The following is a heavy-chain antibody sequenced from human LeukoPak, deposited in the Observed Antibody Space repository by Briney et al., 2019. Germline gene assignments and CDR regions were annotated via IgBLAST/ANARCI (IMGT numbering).Heavy chain of an antibody. J-gene: IGHJ4*02. CDR3: ARDRNYYDSSGYYFDY. Sequence: SQTLSLTCTVSGGSISSGDYYWSWIRQPPGKGLEWIGYIYYSGSTYYNPSLKSRVTISVDTSKNQFSLKLSSVTAADTAVCYCARDRNYYDSSGYYFDYWGQGTLVTVSS. D-gene: IGHD3-22*01. CDR1: GGSISSGDYY. CDR2: IYYSGST. V-gene: IGHV4-30-4*08.